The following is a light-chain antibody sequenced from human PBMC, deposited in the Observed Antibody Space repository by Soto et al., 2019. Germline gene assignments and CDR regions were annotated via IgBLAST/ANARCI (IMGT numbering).Light chain of an antibody. V-gene: IGKV1-39*01. J-gene: IGKJ2*01. CDR1: QTISTY. CDR2: AAS. CDR3: QQSFSTPYT. Sequence: DIQMTQSPSSLSASVGDRVTITCRASQTISTYLNWYQQKPGKAPNLLIYAASTLQSGVPSRFRGSGSGTEFTLTITNLQPEDFATYSCQQSFSTPYTVGQGTKLEIK.